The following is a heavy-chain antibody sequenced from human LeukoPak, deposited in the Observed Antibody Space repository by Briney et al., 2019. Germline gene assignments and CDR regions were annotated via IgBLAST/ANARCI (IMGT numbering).Heavy chain of an antibody. CDR1: GFTFSSYS. CDR3: ARDLDYDDYFDY. CDR2: ISSSSSYI. V-gene: IGHV3-21*01. J-gene: IGHJ4*02. D-gene: IGHD3/OR15-3a*01. Sequence: GGSLRLSCAASGFTFSSYSMNWVRQAPGKGLEWVSSISSSSSYIYYADSVKGRFTISRDNAKNSLYLQMNSLRAEDTAVYYCARDLDYDDYFDYWGQGTLVTVSS.